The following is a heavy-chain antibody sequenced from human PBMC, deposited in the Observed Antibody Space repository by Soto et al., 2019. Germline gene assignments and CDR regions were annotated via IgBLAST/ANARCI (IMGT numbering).Heavy chain of an antibody. CDR2: ISSSSSYI. CDR3: ASAGHYYGSGSNYYYGMDV. D-gene: IGHD3-10*01. CDR1: GFTYTRYS. V-gene: IGHV3-21*01. J-gene: IGHJ6*02. Sequence: GGSLRLSCAASGFTYTRYSMNWVRQAPGKGLEWVSSISSSSSYIYYADSVKGRFTISRDNAKNSLYLQMNSLRAEDTAVYYCASAGHYYGSGSNYYYGMDVWGQGTTVTVSS.